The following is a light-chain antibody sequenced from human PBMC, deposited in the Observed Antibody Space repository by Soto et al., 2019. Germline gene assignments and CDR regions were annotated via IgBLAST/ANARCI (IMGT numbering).Light chain of an antibody. V-gene: IGKV3-20*01. CDR3: QQYGSSPT. CDR1: QSVSNNY. J-gene: IGKJ5*01. Sequence: DIVLARSPGTMSLSPWERSTLSXMASQSVSNNYLAWYQQKPGQAPRRLIYGASSRATGIPDRFSGSGSGTDFTLTISRLEPEDFAVYYCQQYGSSPTFGEGTRLEIK. CDR2: GAS.